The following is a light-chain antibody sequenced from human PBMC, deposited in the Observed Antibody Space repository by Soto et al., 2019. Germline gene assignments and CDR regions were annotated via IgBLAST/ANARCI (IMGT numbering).Light chain of an antibody. J-gene: IGLJ1*01. CDR1: SSNIGAGYD. V-gene: IGLV1-40*01. CDR3: QSYDSSMSIYV. Sequence: QSALTQPPSVSGAPGQRVTISCTGSSSNIGAGYDAHWYQHLPGTAPKLLIYSNTNRPSGVPDRFSGSKSGTSASLAITGLQAEDAADYYCQSYDSSMSIYVFGSGTKVTVL. CDR2: SNT.